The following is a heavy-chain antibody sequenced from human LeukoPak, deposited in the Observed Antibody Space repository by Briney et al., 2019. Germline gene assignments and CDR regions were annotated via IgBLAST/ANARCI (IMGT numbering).Heavy chain of an antibody. CDR2: ISDDGTNK. CDR1: GFTFSSYG. D-gene: IGHD5-18*01. V-gene: IGHV3-30*18. J-gene: IGHJ4*02. Sequence: TGGSLRLSCAASGFTFSSYGMHWVRQGPGKGLEWVAVISDDGTNKYYTDSVKGRFTISRDSSKNTLFLQMNSLRVEDTAVYYCVKDNKRYSYDYWGQGTLVTVSS. CDR3: VKDNKRYSYDY.